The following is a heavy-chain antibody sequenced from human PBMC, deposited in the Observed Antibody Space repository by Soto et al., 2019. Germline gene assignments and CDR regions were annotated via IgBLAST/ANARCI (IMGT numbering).Heavy chain of an antibody. CDR1: GGTFSSYA. V-gene: IGHV1-69*01. D-gene: IGHD1-1*01. CDR3: ATALERRGGIDYYYYGMDV. CDR2: IIPIFGTA. Sequence: QVQLVQSGAEVKKPGSSVKVSCKASGGTFSSYAISWVRQAPGQGLEWMGGIIPIFGTANYAQKFQGRVTITADESTSTAYMELSSLRSEDTAVYYCATALERRGGIDYYYYGMDVWGQGTTVTVSS. J-gene: IGHJ6*02.